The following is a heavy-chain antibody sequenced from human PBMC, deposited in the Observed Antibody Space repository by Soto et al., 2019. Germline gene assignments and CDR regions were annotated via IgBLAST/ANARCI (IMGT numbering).Heavy chain of an antibody. Sequence: LSLTCTVSGDSISSSTYYWAWIRQPPGKGLEWIGNIFYSGITYYNPSLRSRITMSVDTSKNQFSLKLSSVIAADTAVYYCARRKYSGTFWSLDFWGQGTLVTVSS. J-gene: IGHJ4*02. CDR2: IFYSGIT. V-gene: IGHV4-39*01. CDR3: ARRKYSGTFWSLDF. CDR1: GDSISSSTYY. D-gene: IGHD1-26*01.